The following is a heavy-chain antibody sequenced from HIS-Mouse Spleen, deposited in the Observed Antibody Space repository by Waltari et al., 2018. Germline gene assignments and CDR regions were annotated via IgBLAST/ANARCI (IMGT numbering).Heavy chain of an antibody. D-gene: IGHD4-4*01. J-gene: IGHJ1*01. V-gene: IGHV3-33*06. Sequence: QVQLVESGGGVVQPGRSLRLSCAASGFTFSSYGMHWVRQAPGKGLEWVAVLWYDGSNKYYADSVKGRFTISRDNSKNTLYLQMNSLRAEDTAVYYCAKDRGAYRAEYFQHWGQGTLVTVSS. CDR3: AKDRGAYRAEYFQH. CDR2: LWYDGSNK. CDR1: GFTFSSYG.